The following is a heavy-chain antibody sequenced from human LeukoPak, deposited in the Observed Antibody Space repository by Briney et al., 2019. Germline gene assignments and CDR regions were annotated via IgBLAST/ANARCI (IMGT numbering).Heavy chain of an antibody. D-gene: IGHD2-15*01. CDR1: GFTFSSYA. CDR2: ISGSGGST. V-gene: IGHV3-23*01. Sequence: GGSLRPSCAASGFTFSSYAMSWVRQAPGKGLEWVSAISGSGGSTYYADSVKGRFTISRDNSKNTLYLQMNSLRAEDTAVYYFAKASWWGIPADFDYLGQGTLVTGS. J-gene: IGHJ4*02. CDR3: AKASWWGIPADFDY.